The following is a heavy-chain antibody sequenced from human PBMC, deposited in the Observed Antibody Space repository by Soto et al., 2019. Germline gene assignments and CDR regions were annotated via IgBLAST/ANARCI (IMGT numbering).Heavy chain of an antibody. Sequence: GGSLRLSCAASGVTFTSYAMTWVRQVPGEGLQWVSSISKSGDSTYYADSVKGRFTTSRDNSKNTLYLQMNSLRAEDTDTYYCAKGSFGFDYWGQGTLVTVSS. D-gene: IGHD3-10*01. CDR3: AKGSFGFDY. CDR1: GVTFTSYA. CDR2: ISKSGDST. J-gene: IGHJ4*02. V-gene: IGHV3-23*01.